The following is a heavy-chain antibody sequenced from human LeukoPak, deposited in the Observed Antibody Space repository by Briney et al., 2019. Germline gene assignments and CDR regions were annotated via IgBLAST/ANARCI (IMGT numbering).Heavy chain of an antibody. D-gene: IGHD6-13*01. CDR1: GFTFSSYS. CDR3: ARDLGRRQQLEPNWFDP. V-gene: IGHV3-21*01. J-gene: IGHJ5*02. Sequence: GGSLRLSCAASGFTFSSYSMNWVRQAPGKGLEWVSSISSSSSYVYYADSVKGRFTIPRDNAKNSLYLQMNSLRAEDTAVYYCARDLGRRQQLEPNWFDPWGQGTLVTVSS. CDR2: ISSSSSYV.